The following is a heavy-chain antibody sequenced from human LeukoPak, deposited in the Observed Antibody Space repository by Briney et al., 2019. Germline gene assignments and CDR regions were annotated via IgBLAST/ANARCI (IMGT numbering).Heavy chain of an antibody. CDR1: GFTFSSYS. J-gene: IGHJ4*02. Sequence: PGGSLRLSCAASGFTFSSYSMNWVRQAPGKGLEWVSAISGSGGSTYYADSVKGRFTISRDNSKNTLYLQMNSLRAEDTAVYYCAKRTRYSSSARAYDYWGQGTLVTVSS. V-gene: IGHV3-23*01. D-gene: IGHD6-13*01. CDR3: AKRTRYSSSARAYDY. CDR2: ISGSGGST.